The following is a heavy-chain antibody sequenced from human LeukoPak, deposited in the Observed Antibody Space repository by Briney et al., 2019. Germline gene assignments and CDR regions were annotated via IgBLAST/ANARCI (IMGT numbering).Heavy chain of an antibody. CDR3: AREYSSGSSSDY. Sequence: ASVKVSCKASGYTFTSYGISWVRQAPGQGLEWMGWISAYNGNTNYAQKLQGRVNMTTDTSTSTAYMEMRSLRSDDTAVYYCAREYSSGSSSDYWGQGTLVTVSS. J-gene: IGHJ4*02. D-gene: IGHD6-19*01. V-gene: IGHV1-18*04. CDR1: GYTFTSYG. CDR2: ISAYNGNT.